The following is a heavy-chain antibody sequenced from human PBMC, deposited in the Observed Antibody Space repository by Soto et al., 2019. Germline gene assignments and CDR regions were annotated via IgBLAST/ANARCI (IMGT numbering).Heavy chain of an antibody. V-gene: IGHV4-39*01. CDR1: GGSISSSSYY. Sequence: QLQLQESGPGLVKPSETLSLTCTVSGGSISSSSYYWGWIRQPPGKGLEWIGSIYYSGSTYYTPDLKSRVTISVDTSKNQFSLKLSSVTAADTAVYYCARQDSSGWSGYWGQGTLVTVSS. CDR2: IYYSGST. CDR3: ARQDSSGWSGY. D-gene: IGHD6-19*01. J-gene: IGHJ4*02.